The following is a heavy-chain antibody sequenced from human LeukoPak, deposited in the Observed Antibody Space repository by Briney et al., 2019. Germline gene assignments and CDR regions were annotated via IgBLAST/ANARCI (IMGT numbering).Heavy chain of an antibody. Sequence: PSETLSHTCTVSGGSVSSGSHYWSWIRQPPGKGLEWIGYIYYSGSTNYNPSLKSRVTISVDTSKNQFSLKLSSVTAADTAVYYCARARGNWFDPWGQGTLVTVSS. CDR1: GGSVSSGSHY. J-gene: IGHJ5*02. CDR2: IYYSGST. CDR3: ARARGNWFDP. V-gene: IGHV4-61*01. D-gene: IGHD3-10*01.